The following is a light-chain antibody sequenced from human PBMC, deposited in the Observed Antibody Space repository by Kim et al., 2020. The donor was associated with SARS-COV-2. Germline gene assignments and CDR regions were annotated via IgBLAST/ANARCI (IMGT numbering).Light chain of an antibody. CDR2: DAS. CDR3: QQYDNLPLSIT. J-gene: IGKJ5*01. V-gene: IGKV1-33*01. CDR1: QDISNY. Sequence: VGDRVTSTCQASQDISNYLNWYQQKPGKAPQLLIYDASNLETGVPSRFSGSGSGTDFTFTISSLQPEDIATYYCQQYDNLPLSITFGQGTRLEIK.